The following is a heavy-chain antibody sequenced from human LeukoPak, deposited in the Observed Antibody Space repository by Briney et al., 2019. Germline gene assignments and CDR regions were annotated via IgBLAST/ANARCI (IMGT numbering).Heavy chain of an antibody. CDR3: AKAPDIVVVPAAYYFDY. D-gene: IGHD2-2*01. V-gene: IGHV3-23*01. Sequence: PGGSLRLSCAASGFTFSSYAMSWVRQAPGKGLEWVSAISGSGGSTYYADSVKGRFTISRDNSKNTLYLQMNSLRAEDTAVYYCAKAPDIVVVPAAYYFDYWGQGTLVTVSS. CDR2: ISGSGGST. CDR1: GFTFSSYA. J-gene: IGHJ4*02.